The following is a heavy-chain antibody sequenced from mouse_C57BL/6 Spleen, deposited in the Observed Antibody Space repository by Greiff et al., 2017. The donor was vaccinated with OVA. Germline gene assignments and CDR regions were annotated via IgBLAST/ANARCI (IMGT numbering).Heavy chain of an antibody. CDR3: ARSKDSNSYFDY. D-gene: IGHD2-5*01. CDR2: INPNNGGT. V-gene: IGHV1-26*01. J-gene: IGHJ2*01. CDR1: GYTFTDYY. Sequence: VQLQQSGPELVKPGASVKISCKASGYTFTDYYMNWVKQSHGKSLEWIGDINPNNGGTSYNQKFKGKATLTVDKSSSTAYMELRSLTSEDSAVYYCARSKDSNSYFDYWGQGTTLTVSS.